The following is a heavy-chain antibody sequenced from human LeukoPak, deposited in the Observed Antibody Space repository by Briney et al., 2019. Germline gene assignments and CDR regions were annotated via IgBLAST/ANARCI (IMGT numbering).Heavy chain of an antibody. V-gene: IGHV3-30*18. CDR3: AKDKLQLLILDYFDY. J-gene: IGHJ4*02. CDR1: GFSFRSYG. D-gene: IGHD4-11*01. Sequence: PGGSLRLSCAASGFSFRSYGMHWVRQTPGKGLEWVAVISYDGSNKYYADSAKGRFTISRDNSKNTLYLQMSSLRPEDTAVYYCAKDKLQLLILDYFDYWGQGTLVTVSS. CDR2: ISYDGSNK.